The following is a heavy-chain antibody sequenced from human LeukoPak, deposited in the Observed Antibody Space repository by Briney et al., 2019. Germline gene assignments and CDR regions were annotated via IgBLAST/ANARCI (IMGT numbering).Heavy chain of an antibody. CDR1: GYTFTSYG. CDR3: ARDFYDFWSGCPDY. Sequence: GASVKVSCKASGYTFTSYGISWVRQAPGQGLEWMGWISAYNGNTNYAQKLQGRVTMTTDTSTSTAYVELRSLRSDDTAVYYCARDFYDFWSGCPDYWGQGTLVTVSS. J-gene: IGHJ4*02. V-gene: IGHV1-18*01. D-gene: IGHD3-3*01. CDR2: ISAYNGNT.